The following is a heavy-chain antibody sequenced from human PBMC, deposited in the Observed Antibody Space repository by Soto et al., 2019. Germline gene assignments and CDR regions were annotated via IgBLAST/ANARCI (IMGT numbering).Heavy chain of an antibody. CDR2: IWYDGSNK. CDR1: GFTFSSYG. D-gene: IGHD3-9*01. Sequence: QVQLVESGGGVVQPGRSLRLSCAASGFTFSSYGMHWVRQAPGKGLEWVAVIWYDGSNKYYADSVKGRFTISRDNSKNTXSLQMNSLRAEDTAVYYCAREDDILTGYYKSGVFDYWGQGTLVTVSS. J-gene: IGHJ4*02. CDR3: AREDDILTGYYKSGVFDY. V-gene: IGHV3-33*01.